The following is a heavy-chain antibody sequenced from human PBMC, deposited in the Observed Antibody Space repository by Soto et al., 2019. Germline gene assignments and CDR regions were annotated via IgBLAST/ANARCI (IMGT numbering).Heavy chain of an antibody. V-gene: IGHV5-51*01. Sequence: GESLKISCKGSGYSFTSYWIGWVRQMPGKGLEWMGIIYPGDSDTRYSPSFQGQVTISADKSISTAYLQWSSLKASDTAMYYCARQQSDCSGGSCYPSGSFDIWGQGTMVTVS. CDR1: GYSFTSYW. J-gene: IGHJ3*02. D-gene: IGHD2-15*01. CDR2: IYPGDSDT. CDR3: ARQQSDCSGGSCYPSGSFDI.